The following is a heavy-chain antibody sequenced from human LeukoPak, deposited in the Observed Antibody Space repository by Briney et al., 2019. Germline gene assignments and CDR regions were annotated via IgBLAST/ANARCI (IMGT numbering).Heavy chain of an antibody. CDR1: GGSFSGYY. CDR2: INHSGST. J-gene: IGHJ4*02. CDR3: AKVTEYYFDY. Sequence: SETLSLTCAVYGGSFSGYYWSWIRQPPGKGLEWIGEINHSGSTNYNPSLKSRVTISVDTSKNQFSLKLSSVTAEDTAVYYCAKVTEYYFDYWGQGTLVTVSS. V-gene: IGHV4-34*01.